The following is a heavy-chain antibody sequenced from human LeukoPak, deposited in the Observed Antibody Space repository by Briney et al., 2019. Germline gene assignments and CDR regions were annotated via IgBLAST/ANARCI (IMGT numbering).Heavy chain of an antibody. CDR2: INHRGSA. Sequence: SETLSLTCTVSGGSISSGGYYWSWIRQHPGKGLEWIAEINHRGSASYNPSLESRVTVSADTSQWQFFLRVTSVTAADTAVYYCAIGTIFSIYWGQGNLVTVSS. D-gene: IGHD3-3*02. CDR3: AIGTIFSIY. V-gene: IGHV4-61*08. J-gene: IGHJ4*02. CDR1: GGSISSGGYY.